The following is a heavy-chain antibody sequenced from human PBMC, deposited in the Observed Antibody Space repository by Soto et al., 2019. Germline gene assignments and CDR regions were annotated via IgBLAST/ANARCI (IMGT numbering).Heavy chain of an antibody. CDR3: AVPGAGDFDY. V-gene: IGHV4-4*02. J-gene: IGHJ4*02. CDR1: GASISTNNW. Sequence: SETLSLTCAVSGASISTNNWWSWVRQPPGKGLEWIGEAYHSGSTNCNPSLKSRVTISIDKSKNQFSLRLTSMTAADTAVYYCAVPGAGDFDYWSQGTLVTVSS. D-gene: IGHD6-13*01. CDR2: AYHSGST.